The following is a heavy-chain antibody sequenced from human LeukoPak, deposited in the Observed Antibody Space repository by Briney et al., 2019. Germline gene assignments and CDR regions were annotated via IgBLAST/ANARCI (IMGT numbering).Heavy chain of an antibody. CDR3: ARARGGATSWWSHLDY. D-gene: IGHD1-26*01. Sequence: PSQTLSLTCTVSGGSISSGGYYWSWIRQHPGKGLEWIGYIYYSGSTYYNPSLKGRVTISVDTSRNQFSLKLSSVTAADTAVYSCARARGGATSWWSHLDYWGRGPLVTVS. V-gene: IGHV4-31*03. CDR1: GGSISSGGYY. J-gene: IGHJ4*02. CDR2: IYYSGST.